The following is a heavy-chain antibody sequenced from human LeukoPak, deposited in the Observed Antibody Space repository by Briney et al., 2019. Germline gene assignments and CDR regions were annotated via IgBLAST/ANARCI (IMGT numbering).Heavy chain of an antibody. D-gene: IGHD2-21*02. Sequence: ALVKASCKASGYTFTTYYMHWVRQAPGQGPQWMEIINPSSGSTSYAQKFQRRVTMTRDTSTSAVYMQLSSLRSEDTAMYYCASMDCGGDCYWGYWGQGTLVTVSS. V-gene: IGHV1-46*01. CDR2: INPSSGST. CDR3: ASMDCGGDCYWGY. J-gene: IGHJ4*02. CDR1: GYTFTTYY.